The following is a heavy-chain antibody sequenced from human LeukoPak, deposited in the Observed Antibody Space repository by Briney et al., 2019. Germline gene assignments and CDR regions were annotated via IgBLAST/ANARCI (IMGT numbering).Heavy chain of an antibody. CDR1: GGTFSSYA. CDR3: AREGEEMATITGFDY. J-gene: IGHJ4*02. Sequence: SVKVSCKASGGTFSSYAISWVRQAPGQGLEWMGGIIPIFGTANYAQKFQGRVTITTDESTSTAYMELSSLRSEDTAVYYCAREGEEMATITGFDYWGQGTLVTVSS. D-gene: IGHD5-24*01. CDR2: IIPIFGTA. V-gene: IGHV1-69*05.